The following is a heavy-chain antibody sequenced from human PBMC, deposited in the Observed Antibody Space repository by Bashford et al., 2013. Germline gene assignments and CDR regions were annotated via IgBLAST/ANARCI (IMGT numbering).Heavy chain of an antibody. CDR2: INSDGSST. Sequence: VRQAPGKGLVWVSRINSDGSSTSYADSVKGRFTISRDNAKNTLYLQMNSLRAEDTAVYYCARVSVVVPPATPGSYNWFDPWGQGTLVTVSS. J-gene: IGHJ5*02. D-gene: IGHD2-2*01. V-gene: IGHV3-74*01. CDR3: ARVSVVVPPATPGSYNWFDP.